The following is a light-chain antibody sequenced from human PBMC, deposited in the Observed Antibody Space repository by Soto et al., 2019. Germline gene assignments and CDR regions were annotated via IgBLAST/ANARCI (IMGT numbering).Light chain of an antibody. CDR2: GAS. Sequence: EIVMTQSPATLSVSPGERATLSCRASQSVSSNLAWYQQKPGQAPRQLIYGASTRATGIPARFSGSGAGTEFTLTISSLQSEDCAVYYCQQYNNWPYTFGQGTKLEIK. V-gene: IGKV3-15*01. CDR3: QQYNNWPYT. J-gene: IGKJ2*01. CDR1: QSVSSN.